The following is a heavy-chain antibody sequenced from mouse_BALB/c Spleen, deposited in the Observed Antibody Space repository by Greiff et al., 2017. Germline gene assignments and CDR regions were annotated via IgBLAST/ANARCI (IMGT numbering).Heavy chain of an antibody. CDR1: GFTFSSYY. CDR3: ARHPSIYDGYYVPYAMDY. V-gene: IGHV5-6-2*01. CDR2: INSNGGST. J-gene: IGHJ4*01. D-gene: IGHD2-3*01. Sequence: EVQVVESGGGLVILGGSLKLSCAASGFTFSSYYMSWVRQTPEKRLELVAAINSNGGSTYYPDTVKGRFTISRDNAKNTLYLQMSSLKSEDTALYYCARHPSIYDGYYVPYAMDYWGQGTSVTVSS.